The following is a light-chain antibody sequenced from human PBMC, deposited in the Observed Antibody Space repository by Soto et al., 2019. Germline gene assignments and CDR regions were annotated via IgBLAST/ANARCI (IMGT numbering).Light chain of an antibody. CDR2: EVS. CDR3: SSYTTSTTRII. CDR1: SSDVGGYNH. Sequence: QSALTQPASVSGSPGQSITLSCTGSSSDVGGYNHVSWYQQHPGKAPKLMIYEVSNRPSGVSNRFSGSKSGNTASLTISGLQAEDEADYYCSSYTTSTTRIIFGGGTQLTFL. V-gene: IGLV2-14*01. J-gene: IGLJ2*01.